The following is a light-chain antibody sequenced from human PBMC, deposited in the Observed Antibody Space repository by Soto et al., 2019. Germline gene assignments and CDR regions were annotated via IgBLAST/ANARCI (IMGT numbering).Light chain of an antibody. V-gene: IGLV3-1*01. CDR2: QDS. CDR1: KLGDKY. J-gene: IGLJ1*01. CDR3: QAGDSSIYV. Sequence: SYELTQPPSVSVSPGQTASITCSGDKLGDKYACWYQQKPGQSPVLVIYQDSKRPSGIPERFSGSNSGNTATLTISGTQAMDEANYYCQAGDSSIYVFGTGTKLPVL.